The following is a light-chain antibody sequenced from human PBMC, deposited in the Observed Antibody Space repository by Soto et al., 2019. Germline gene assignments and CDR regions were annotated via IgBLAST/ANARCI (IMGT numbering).Light chain of an antibody. J-gene: IGKJ4*01. V-gene: IGKV3-20*01. CDR1: QIISSNY. Sequence: EIVLTQSPGTVSLSPGERATLSCRASQIISSNYLAWYQQKPGQAPRLLIYGASSRATGIPDKFSGSGSGTDFALTVSRREPADFVVYYFQLYANSPPTFGGGTKVEIK. CDR3: QLYANSPPT. CDR2: GAS.